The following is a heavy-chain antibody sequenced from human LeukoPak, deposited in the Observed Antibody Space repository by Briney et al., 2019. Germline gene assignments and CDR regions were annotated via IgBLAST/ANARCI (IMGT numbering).Heavy chain of an antibody. Sequence: GGSLRLSCAVSGFTFSSYAMSWVRQAPGKGLEWVSAISGSGGSTYYADSVKGRFTISRDNSKNTLYLQMNSLRAEDTAVYYCAKVGDCSSTSCSTYYYYYYGMDVWGQGTTVTVSS. CDR3: AKVGDCSSTSCSTYYYYYYGMDV. J-gene: IGHJ6*02. V-gene: IGHV3-23*01. CDR2: ISGSGGST. CDR1: GFTFSSYA. D-gene: IGHD2-2*01.